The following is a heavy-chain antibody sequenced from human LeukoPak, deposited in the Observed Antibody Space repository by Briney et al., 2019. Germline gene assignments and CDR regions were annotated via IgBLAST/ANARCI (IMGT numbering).Heavy chain of an antibody. D-gene: IGHD5-24*01. V-gene: IGHV3-74*01. CDR1: GFTFSSYW. Sequence: GGSLRLSCAASGFTFSSYWMYWVRQAPGKGLVWVSRINSDGSSTSYADSVKGRFTISRDNAKNTLYLQMNSLRAEDTAVYYCATSVEMATADYWGQGTLVTVSS. CDR3: ATSVEMATADY. J-gene: IGHJ4*02. CDR2: INSDGSST.